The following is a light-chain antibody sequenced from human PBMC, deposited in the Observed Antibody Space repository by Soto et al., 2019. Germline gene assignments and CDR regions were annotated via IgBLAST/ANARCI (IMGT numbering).Light chain of an antibody. CDR1: QSISNY. Sequence: IQVTQTPTSLSVSVGYGVTITCRASQSISNYLNWYQQKPGRAPKLLIHAASTLQSGVPSRFSGSGSGTDFTLTISSLQPEDFATYSCQHSYITPWPFG. CDR3: QHSYITPWP. J-gene: IGKJ2*01. CDR2: AAS. V-gene: IGKV1-39*01.